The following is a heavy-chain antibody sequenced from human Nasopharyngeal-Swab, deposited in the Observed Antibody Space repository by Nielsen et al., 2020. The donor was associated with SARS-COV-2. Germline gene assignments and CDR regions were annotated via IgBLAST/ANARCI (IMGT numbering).Heavy chain of an antibody. CDR2: MYDGAT. CDR3: ARRLAAAAGINAFDV. D-gene: IGHD6-13*01. J-gene: IGHJ3*01. V-gene: IGHV4-39*02. CDR1: GVSISSSSYY. Sequence: SETLSLTCNVSGVSISSSSYYWGWLRQPPGKGLEWIGSMYDGATYSTPSLKSRVTIHADTSKNHLSLSLSSVTVADTAVYYCARRLAAAAGINAFDVWGQGTLVSVSS.